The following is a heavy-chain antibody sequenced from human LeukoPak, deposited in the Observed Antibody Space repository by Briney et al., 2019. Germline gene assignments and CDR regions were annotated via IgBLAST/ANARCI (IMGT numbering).Heavy chain of an antibody. V-gene: IGHV7-4-1*02. Sequence: GASVKVSCKASGYTFTSYAMNWVRQAPGQGLEWMGWINTNTGNPTYAQGFTGRFVFSLDTSVSTAYLQISSLKAEDTAVYYCARDLGSLTYYYDSSGGGGFDHWGQGTLVTVSS. CDR1: GYTFTSYA. J-gene: IGHJ4*02. D-gene: IGHD3-22*01. CDR2: INTNTGNP. CDR3: ARDLGSLTYYYDSSGGGGFDH.